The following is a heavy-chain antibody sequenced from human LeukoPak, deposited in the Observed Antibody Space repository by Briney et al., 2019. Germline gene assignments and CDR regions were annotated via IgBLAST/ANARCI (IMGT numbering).Heavy chain of an antibody. J-gene: IGHJ4*02. CDR2: ISSSSSYT. D-gene: IGHD5/OR15-5a*01. Sequence: GGSLRLSCAASGFTFSDYYMSWIRQAPGKGLEWISYISSSSSYTNYVDSVKGRFTISRDNAKNSLYLQMNSLRAEDTAVYYCARAVSVSSYYFDCWGQGTLVTVTS. V-gene: IGHV3-11*05. CDR1: GFTFSDYY. CDR3: ARAVSVSSYYFDC.